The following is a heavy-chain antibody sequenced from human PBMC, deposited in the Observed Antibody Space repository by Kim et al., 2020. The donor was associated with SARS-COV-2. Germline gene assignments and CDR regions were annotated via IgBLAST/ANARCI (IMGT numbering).Heavy chain of an antibody. J-gene: IGHJ4*02. Sequence: SETLSLTCTVSGGSISSSSYYWGWIRQPPGKGLEWIGSIYYSGSTYYNPSLKSRVTISVDTSKNQFSLKLSSVTAADTAVYYCARTLGYQPDFDYWGQGTLVTVSS. D-gene: IGHD3-16*02. CDR1: GGSISSSSYY. CDR3: ARTLGYQPDFDY. V-gene: IGHV4-39*01. CDR2: IYYSGST.